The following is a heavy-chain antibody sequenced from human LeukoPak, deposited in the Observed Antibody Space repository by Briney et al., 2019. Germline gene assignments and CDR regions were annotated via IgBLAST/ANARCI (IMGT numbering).Heavy chain of an antibody. D-gene: IGHD6-13*01. J-gene: IGHJ4*02. CDR1: GGSVSSSSYY. V-gene: IGHV4-39*01. Sequence: TSETLSLTCTVSGGSVSSSSYYWGWIRQPPGKGLEWIGSIYYSGSTYYNPPLKSRVTISVDSSKNQLSLKLRSVTAADTAVYYCARHSSSWYVYYFDYWGQGTLVTVSS. CDR3: ARHSSSWYVYYFDY. CDR2: IYYSGST.